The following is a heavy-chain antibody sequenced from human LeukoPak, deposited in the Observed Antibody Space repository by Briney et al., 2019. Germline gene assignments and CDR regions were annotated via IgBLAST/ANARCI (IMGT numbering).Heavy chain of an antibody. CDR2: IIPIFGTA. CDR1: GGTFSSYA. V-gene: IGHV1-69*01. CDR3: ASRFDLGTHYYSYYMDV. D-gene: IGHD3-16*01. Sequence: SVKVSCKASGGTFSSYAISWVRQAPGQGLEWMGGIIPIFGTANYAQKFQGRVTITADESTSTAYMELSSLRSEDTAVYYCASRFDLGTHYYSYYMDVWGKGTTVTVSS. J-gene: IGHJ6*03.